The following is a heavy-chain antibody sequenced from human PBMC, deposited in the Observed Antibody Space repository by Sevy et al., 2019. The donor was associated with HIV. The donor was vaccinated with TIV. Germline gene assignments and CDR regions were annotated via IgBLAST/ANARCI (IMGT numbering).Heavy chain of an antibody. V-gene: IGHV1-46*03. Sequence: ASVKVSCKASGYTFTSYYMHWVRQAPGQGLEWMGIINPSGGSTSYAQKFQGRVTMTRDTSTSTVYMELSSLRSEDTAVYYCARGVYYDFWSGYSEKSYGMDVWGQGTTVTVSS. J-gene: IGHJ6*02. D-gene: IGHD3-3*01. CDR2: INPSGGST. CDR1: GYTFTSYY. CDR3: ARGVYYDFWSGYSEKSYGMDV.